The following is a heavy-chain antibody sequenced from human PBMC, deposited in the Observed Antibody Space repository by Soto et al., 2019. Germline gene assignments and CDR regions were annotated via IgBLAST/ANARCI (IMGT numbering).Heavy chain of an antibody. J-gene: IGHJ6*02. CDR1: GGSVSSGSYY. V-gene: IGHV4-61*01. CDR2: IYYSGST. Sequence: PSETLSLTCTVSGGSVSSGSYYWSWIRQPPGKGLEWIGYIYYSGSTNYNPSLKSRVTISVDTSKNQFSLKLSSVTAADTAVYYCARIITMVRGVYYYYVMDVWGQGNTVTVYS. D-gene: IGHD3-10*01. CDR3: ARIITMVRGVYYYYVMDV.